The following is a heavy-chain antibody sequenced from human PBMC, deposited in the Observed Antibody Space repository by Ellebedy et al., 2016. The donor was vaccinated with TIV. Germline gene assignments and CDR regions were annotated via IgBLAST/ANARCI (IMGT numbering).Heavy chain of an antibody. J-gene: IGHJ4*02. D-gene: IGHD6-6*01. CDR2: IPGRRGSAS. CDR3: VSQYGRPQNY. V-gene: IGHV3-48*04. Sequence: GGSLRLXCGASGFDFSDYAMNWVRQAPGKGLEWISYIPGRRGSASFYADSVKGRFTISRDNAQNSLYLQMNSLRAEDTAVYYCVSQYGRPQNYWGQGTLVTVSS. CDR1: GFDFSDYA.